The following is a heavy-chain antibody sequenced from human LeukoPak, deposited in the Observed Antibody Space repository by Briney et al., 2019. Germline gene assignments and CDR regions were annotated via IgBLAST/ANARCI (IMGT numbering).Heavy chain of an antibody. D-gene: IGHD6-6*01. J-gene: IGHJ4*02. V-gene: IGHV3-74*01. CDR2: INSDGSST. CDR1: GFTFSSYA. Sequence: PGGSLRLFCAASGFTFSSYAMTWVRQAPGKGLVWVSRINSDGSSTIYADSVKGRFTISRDNAKNTLYLQMNSLRADDTAVYYCARGGVYSTSAVDYWGQGTLVTVSS. CDR3: ARGGVYSTSAVDY.